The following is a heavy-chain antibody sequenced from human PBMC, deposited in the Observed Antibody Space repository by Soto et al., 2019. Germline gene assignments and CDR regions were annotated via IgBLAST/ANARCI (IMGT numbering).Heavy chain of an antibody. D-gene: IGHD2-2*01. CDR1: GFTFSSYA. J-gene: IGHJ6*02. V-gene: IGHV3-23*01. CDR2: ISGSGGST. Sequence: TGGSLRLSCAASGFTFSSYAISWVRQAPGKGLEWVSAISGSGGSTYYADNVKGRFTISRNNSKNTLFLQINSLRAEDTAVFHCAKDLRFCSCTSFQIQAGTVYYYYGMDVWGQGTTVTVSS. CDR3: AKDLRFCSCTSFQIQAGTVYYYYGMDV.